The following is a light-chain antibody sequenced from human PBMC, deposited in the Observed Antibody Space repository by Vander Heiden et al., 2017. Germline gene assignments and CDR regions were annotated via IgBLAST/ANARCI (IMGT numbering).Light chain of an antibody. Sequence: EIVLTQSPATLSLSPGETGTLSCRASQSVTTYLAWYQQKPGQAPRLLIYDASTRATGVPARFSGSGSGTDFTLTISTLQPEDSAVYYCQQRNSCPFTFGHGTKVDIK. V-gene: IGKV3-11*01. J-gene: IGKJ3*01. CDR2: DAS. CDR1: QSVTTY. CDR3: QQRNSCPFT.